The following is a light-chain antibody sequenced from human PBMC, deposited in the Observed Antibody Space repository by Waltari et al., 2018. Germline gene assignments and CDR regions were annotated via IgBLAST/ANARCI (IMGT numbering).Light chain of an antibody. CDR1: ELPRKY. CDR2: EDT. J-gene: IGLJ1*01. Sequence: SYELTQTPSVSVSPGQTARITCSGHELPRKYAYWFQQKSGQAPRLVIYEDTKRPAGSPERFSGSSSGTGATWPITGAQVDDEADYYCYSSDSTGLRVFGGGTTVVVL. CDR3: YSSDSTGLRV. V-gene: IGLV3-10*01.